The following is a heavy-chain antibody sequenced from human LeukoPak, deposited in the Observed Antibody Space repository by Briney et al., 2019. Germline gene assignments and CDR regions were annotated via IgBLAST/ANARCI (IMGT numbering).Heavy chain of an antibody. CDR1: GLTFNNAW. CDR2: VKTKTDGGTT. Sequence: PGGSLRLSCAASGLTFNNAWMSWVRQAPNKGLEWVGRVKTKTDGGTTDYAAPVKGRFTISRDDSKDTLYLQMNRLKTEDTAVYYCTSDYSSGSYHYFNYWGPGTLVTVSS. D-gene: IGHD3-10*01. CDR3: TSDYSSGSYHYFNY. J-gene: IGHJ4*02. V-gene: IGHV3-15*01.